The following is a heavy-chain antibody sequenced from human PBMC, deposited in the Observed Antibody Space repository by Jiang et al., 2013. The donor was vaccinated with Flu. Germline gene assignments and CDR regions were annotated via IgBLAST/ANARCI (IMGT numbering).Heavy chain of an antibody. CDR2: IYYSGST. J-gene: IGHJ3*02. V-gene: IGHV4-59*08. D-gene: IGHD2-21*02. CDR1: GGSISSYY. CDR3: ASTSCGGDCYLDHAFDI. Sequence: GPGLVKPSETLSLTCTVSGGSISSYYWSWIRQPPGKGLEWIGYIYYSGSTNYNPSLKSRVTISVDTSKNQFSLKLSSVTAADTAVYYCASTSCGGDCYLDHAFDIWGQGTMVTVS.